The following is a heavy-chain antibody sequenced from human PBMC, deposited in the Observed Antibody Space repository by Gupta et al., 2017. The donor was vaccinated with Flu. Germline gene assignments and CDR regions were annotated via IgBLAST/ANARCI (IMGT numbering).Heavy chain of an antibody. V-gene: IGHV4-39*01. CDR3: TRQAIEGDRAMQAWDP. Sequence: QLQLQESGPGLVKPSETLSLTCPVSGGSITSRRYYWGWLRQPPVKGLEWIGSVYYSGGTDPNPSLKSRNNIYVEKSKLLFQLKLRSVEAGGTDLYFWTRQAIEGDRAMQAWDPWGQGTLVTVAS. CDR2: VYYSGGT. J-gene: IGHJ3*01. CDR1: GGSITSRRYY. D-gene: IGHD1-26*01.